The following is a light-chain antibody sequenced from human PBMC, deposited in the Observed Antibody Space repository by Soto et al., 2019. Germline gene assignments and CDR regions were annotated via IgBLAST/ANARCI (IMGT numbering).Light chain of an antibody. CDR3: QQYNSYSGWT. J-gene: IGKJ1*01. Sequence: DIQMTQSPSTLSASVGDRVTITCRASQSISSWLAWYQQKPGKAPKLLIYDASSLDSGVPSRFSGSGSGTEFTLTISSLQPDDFAAYYCQQYNSYSGWTFGQGTKLEIK. V-gene: IGKV1-5*01. CDR1: QSISSW. CDR2: DAS.